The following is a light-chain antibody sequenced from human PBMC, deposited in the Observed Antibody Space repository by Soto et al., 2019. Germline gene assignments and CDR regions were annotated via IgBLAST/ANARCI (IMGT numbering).Light chain of an antibody. J-gene: IGLJ1*01. Sequence: QSVLTQPASVSGSPGQSITISCTGSNSDIGAYNYVSWYQQHPGKAPKLIIHGVTNRPSGVSHRFSGSKSDYTASLTISGLQAEDEADYYCVSYTTSASYVFGTGTKVTVL. V-gene: IGLV2-14*01. CDR2: GVT. CDR3: VSYTTSASYV. CDR1: NSDIGAYNY.